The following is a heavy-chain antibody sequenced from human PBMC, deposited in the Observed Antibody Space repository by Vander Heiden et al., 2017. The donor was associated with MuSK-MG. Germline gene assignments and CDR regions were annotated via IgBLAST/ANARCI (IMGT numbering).Heavy chain of an antibody. CDR1: GFTFSTYW. CDR2: IKQDGSEK. J-gene: IGHJ4*02. V-gene: IGHV3-7*03. Sequence: EVQLVESGGGLVQPGGSLRLSCVVSGFTFSTYWMNWVRRAPGKGLEWVANIKQDGSEKNYVDSVKGRFTISRDNAKNSLYLQMNSLRAEDTDVYYCARLQAGYWGQGTLVTVSS. CDR3: ARLQAGY.